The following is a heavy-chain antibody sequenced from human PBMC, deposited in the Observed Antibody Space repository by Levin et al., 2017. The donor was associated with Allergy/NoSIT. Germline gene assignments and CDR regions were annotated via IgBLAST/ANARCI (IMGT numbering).Heavy chain of an antibody. V-gene: IGHV1-46*01. J-gene: IGHJ4*02. CDR1: GYTFTSYY. CDR3: ARGDTIFGVVIGYYFDY. CDR2: INPSGGST. D-gene: IGHD3-3*01. Sequence: ASVKVSCKASGYTFTSYYMHWVRQAPGQGLEWMGIINPSGGSTSYAQKFQGRVTMTRDTSTSTVYMELSSLRSEDTAVYYCARGDTIFGVVIGYYFDYWGQGTLVTVSS.